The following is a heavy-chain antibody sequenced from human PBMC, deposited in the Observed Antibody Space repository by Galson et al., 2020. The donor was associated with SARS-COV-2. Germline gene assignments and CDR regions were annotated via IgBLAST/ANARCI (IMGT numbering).Heavy chain of an antibody. CDR2: MNPNSGNT. J-gene: IGHJ5*02. CDR3: ARSYDDFATWFDP. D-gene: IGHD4-17*01. V-gene: IGHV1-8*01. Sequence: GESLKISCTASGYTFTNYEINWVRQAPGQGLEWMGWMNPNSGNTGYAQKFQGRVTMTRTTSISTAYMELNSLTSEDTAVYYCARSYDDFATWFDPWGQGTLVTVSS. CDR1: GYTFTNYE.